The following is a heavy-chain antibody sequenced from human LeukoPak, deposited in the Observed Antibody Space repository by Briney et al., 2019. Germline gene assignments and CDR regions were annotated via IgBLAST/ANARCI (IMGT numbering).Heavy chain of an antibody. J-gene: IGHJ4*02. Sequence: PGRSLRLSCAASGFTFSSYGMQWVRQAPGKGLEWGAVISYDGSNKYYADSVKGRFTISRDNSKNTLYLQMNSLRAEDTAVYYCAKGWAHDYGDLDYWGQGTLVTVSS. V-gene: IGHV3-30*18. CDR1: GFTFSSYG. CDR2: ISYDGSNK. D-gene: IGHD4-17*01. CDR3: AKGWAHDYGDLDY.